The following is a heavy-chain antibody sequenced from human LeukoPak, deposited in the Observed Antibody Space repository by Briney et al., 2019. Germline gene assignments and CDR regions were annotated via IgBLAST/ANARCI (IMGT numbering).Heavy chain of an antibody. D-gene: IGHD6-13*01. Sequence: SETLSLTCTVSGGSISSSSYYWGWIRQPPGKGLEWIGEINHSGSTNYNPSLKSRVTISVDTSKNQFSLKLSSVTAADTAVYYCARRGLKQQLVRGGAFDIWGQGTMVTVSS. CDR1: GGSISSSSYY. CDR3: ARRGLKQQLVRGGAFDI. V-gene: IGHV4-39*07. CDR2: INHSGST. J-gene: IGHJ3*02.